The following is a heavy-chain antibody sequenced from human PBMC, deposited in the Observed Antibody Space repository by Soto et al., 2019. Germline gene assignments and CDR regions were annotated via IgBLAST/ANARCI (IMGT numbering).Heavy chain of an antibody. CDR1: GYTFTSYA. CDR3: ARVKWLVGPYYFDY. J-gene: IGHJ4*02. CDR2: INAGNGNT. Sequence: ASVKVSCKASGYTFTSYAMHWVRQAPGQRLEWMGWINAGNGNTKYSQKFQGRVTITRDTSASTAYMELSSLRSEDTAVYYCARVKWLVGPYYFDYWGQGTLVTVSS. V-gene: IGHV1-3*01. D-gene: IGHD6-19*01.